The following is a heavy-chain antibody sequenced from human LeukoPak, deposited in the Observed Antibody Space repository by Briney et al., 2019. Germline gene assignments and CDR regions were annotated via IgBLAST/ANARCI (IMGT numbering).Heavy chain of an antibody. Sequence: VASVKASCKASGGTFSRYVINWVRQAPGQGLEWMGGIIPIFGTANYAQKFKGRVTITADEFMSTAYMELSSLRSEDTAVYYCARESHYSGSGSLPPPLDYWGQGTLVTVSS. CDR2: IIPIFGTA. J-gene: IGHJ4*02. V-gene: IGHV1-69*13. CDR1: GGTFSRYV. CDR3: ARESHYSGSGSLPPPLDY. D-gene: IGHD3-10*01.